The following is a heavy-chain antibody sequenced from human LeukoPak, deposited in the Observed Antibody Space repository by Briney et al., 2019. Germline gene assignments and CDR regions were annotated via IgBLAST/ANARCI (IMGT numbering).Heavy chain of an antibody. CDR2: IYTSGST. V-gene: IGHV4-4*07. J-gene: IGHJ3*02. D-gene: IGHD3-22*01. CDR3: ATHYYDSSGYPDAFDI. CDR1: GGSISSYY. Sequence: SETLSLTCTVSGGSISSYYWSWIRQPAGKGLEWIGRIYTSGSTNYNPSLKSRVTISVDTSKNQFSLKLSSVTAADTAVYYCATHYYDSSGYPDAFDIWGQGTMVTVSS.